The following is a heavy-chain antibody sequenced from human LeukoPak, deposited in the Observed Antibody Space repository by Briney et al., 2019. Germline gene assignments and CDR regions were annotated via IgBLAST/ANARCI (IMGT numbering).Heavy chain of an antibody. CDR3: ARARGRSLITTIDY. Sequence: ASVKVSCKASGYTFTSYGISWVRQAPGQGLEWMGWISAYNGNTNHAQKLQGRVTMATDTSTSTAYMELRSLRSDDTAVYYCARARGRSLITTIDYWGQGTLVTVSS. CDR2: ISAYNGNT. J-gene: IGHJ4*02. CDR1: GYTFTSYG. V-gene: IGHV1-18*01. D-gene: IGHD3-22*01.